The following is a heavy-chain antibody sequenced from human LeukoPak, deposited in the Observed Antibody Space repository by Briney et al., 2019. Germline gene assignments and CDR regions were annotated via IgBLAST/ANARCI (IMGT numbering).Heavy chain of an antibody. CDR2: IYHSGST. CDR1: GGSISSSNW. Sequence: SETLSLTCAVSGGSISSSNWWSWVRQPPGKGLEWIGEIYHSGSTNYNPSLKSRVTISIDKSRNQFSLKLSSVTAADTAVYYCARYRGGSGYHFDYWGQGTLVTVSS. CDR3: ARYRGGSGYHFDY. D-gene: IGHD5-12*01. J-gene: IGHJ4*02. V-gene: IGHV4-4*02.